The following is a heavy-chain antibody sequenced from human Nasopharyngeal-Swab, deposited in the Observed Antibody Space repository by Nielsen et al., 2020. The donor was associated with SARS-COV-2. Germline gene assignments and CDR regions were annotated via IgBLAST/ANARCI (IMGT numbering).Heavy chain of an antibody. D-gene: IGHD2-2*01. V-gene: IGHV3-53*01. Sequence: GGSLRLSCAASGFTIGSNYMSWVRQAPGKGLEWVTILSSIGNTFYIESVKGRFTISGDNLQNTVHLQMSSLRAEDTAVYYCARDMRGAFDYWGQGTLVTVSS. J-gene: IGHJ4*02. CDR2: LSSIGNT. CDR1: GFTIGSNY. CDR3: ARDMRGAFDY.